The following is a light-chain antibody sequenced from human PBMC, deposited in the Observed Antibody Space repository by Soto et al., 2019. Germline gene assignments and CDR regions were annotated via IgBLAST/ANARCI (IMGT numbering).Light chain of an antibody. CDR2: GAS. CDR3: QQYKNWPPIT. CDR1: QSVSSN. V-gene: IGKV3-15*01. Sequence: MTQSPSSLSVSPGERATLSCRASQSVSSNLAWYQQKPGQAPRLLIYGASTRATGIPARFSGSGSETEFTLTISGLQSEDFAVYYCQQYKNWPPITFGQGTRLEIK. J-gene: IGKJ5*01.